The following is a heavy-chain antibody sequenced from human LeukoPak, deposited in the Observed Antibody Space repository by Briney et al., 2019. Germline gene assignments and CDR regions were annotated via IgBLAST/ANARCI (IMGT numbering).Heavy chain of an antibody. CDR3: ARTYYSDGHYRRFDY. J-gene: IGHJ4*02. CDR2: INQDGSEK. CDR1: GFTFSNFW. Sequence: GGSLRLSCAASGFTFSNFWMSWVRQAPGKGLEWVGNINQDGSEKNYVDSVKGRFTISRDNAKDSLFLQMNSLRAEDTAVYYCARTYYSDGHYRRFDYWGQGTLVTVSS. V-gene: IGHV3-7*01. D-gene: IGHD3-22*01.